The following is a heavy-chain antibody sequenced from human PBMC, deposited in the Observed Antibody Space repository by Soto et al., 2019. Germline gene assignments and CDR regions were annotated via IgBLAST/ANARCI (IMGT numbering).Heavy chain of an antibody. CDR3: ARARDCSGGSCYYYYYYGMDV. V-gene: IGHV1-69*13. Sequence: SVKVSCKASGGTFSSYAISWVRQAPGQGLEWMGGIIPIFGTANYAQKFQGRVTITADGSTSTAYMELSSLRSEDTAVYYCARARDCSGGSCYYYYYYGMDVWGQGTTVTVSS. CDR1: GGTFSSYA. J-gene: IGHJ6*02. D-gene: IGHD2-15*01. CDR2: IIPIFGTA.